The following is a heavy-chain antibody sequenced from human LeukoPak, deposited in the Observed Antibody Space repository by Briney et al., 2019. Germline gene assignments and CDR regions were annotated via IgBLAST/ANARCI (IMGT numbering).Heavy chain of an antibody. J-gene: IGHJ3*02. CDR1: GFTFSSYA. CDR2: ISYDGSNK. Sequence: GGSLRLSCAASGFTFSSYAMHWVRQAPGKGLEWVAVISYDGSNKYYADSVKGRFTISRDNSKNTLYLQMNSLRAEDTAVYYCAKEDWNDVGYDAFDIWGQGTMVTVSS. D-gene: IGHD1-1*01. CDR3: AKEDWNDVGYDAFDI. V-gene: IGHV3-30-3*01.